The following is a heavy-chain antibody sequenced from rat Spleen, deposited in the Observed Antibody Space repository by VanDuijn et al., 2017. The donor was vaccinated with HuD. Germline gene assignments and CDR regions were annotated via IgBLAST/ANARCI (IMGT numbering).Heavy chain of an antibody. D-gene: IGHD1-11*01. CDR3: TRHGGLRNWFAY. CDR2: ISTGGDIA. CDR1: GFIFSDYD. Sequence: EVQLVESGGDLVQPGRSLKLSCSASGFIFSDYDMARVRQAPTKGLEWIASISTGGDIAYYRGSVKGRFTISIDDAKNTQYLQMDSLGSDDTATYYCTRHGGLRNWFAYWGQGTLVTVSS. V-gene: IGHV5S13*01. J-gene: IGHJ3*01.